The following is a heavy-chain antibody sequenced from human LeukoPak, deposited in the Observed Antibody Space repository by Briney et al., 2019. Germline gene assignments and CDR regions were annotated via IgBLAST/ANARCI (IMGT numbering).Heavy chain of an antibody. CDR1: GYTFTNYY. CDR2: INPSGGRT. Sequence: ASVKVSCKASGYTFTNYYMHWVRQAPGQGLGWMGVINPSGGRTTYAQKFQGRVTMTSDTSTSTVYVELRSLRSEDTAIYYCARGFLEWLFLDYWGQGPLVTVSS. D-gene: IGHD3-3*01. V-gene: IGHV1-46*01. CDR3: ARGFLEWLFLDY. J-gene: IGHJ4*02.